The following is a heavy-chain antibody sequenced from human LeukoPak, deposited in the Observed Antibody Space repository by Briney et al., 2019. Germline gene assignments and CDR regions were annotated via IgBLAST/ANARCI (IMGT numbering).Heavy chain of an antibody. V-gene: IGHV3-74*01. Sequence: GGSLRLSCAASGFTFSSYWMHWVRQAPGKGLVWVSRINSDGSSTSYADSVKGRFTISRDNAKNTLYLQMNSLRAEDTAVYYCAKVISTTMVRGVITPDYWGQGTLVTVSS. CDR3: AKVISTTMVRGVITPDY. CDR1: GFTFSSYW. D-gene: IGHD3-10*01. J-gene: IGHJ4*02. CDR2: INSDGSST.